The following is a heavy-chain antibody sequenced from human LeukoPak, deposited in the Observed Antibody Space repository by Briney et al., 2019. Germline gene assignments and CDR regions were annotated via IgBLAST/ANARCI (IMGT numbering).Heavy chain of an antibody. Sequence: SETLSLTCAVYGGSFSGYYWSWIRQPPGKGLEWIGEINHSGSTNYNPSLKSRVTISADTSKNQFSLKLSSVTAADTAVYYCALRGGTAMVNFDYWGQGTLVTVSS. CDR1: GGSFSGYY. CDR3: ALRGGTAMVNFDY. D-gene: IGHD5-18*01. CDR2: INHSGST. J-gene: IGHJ4*02. V-gene: IGHV4-34*01.